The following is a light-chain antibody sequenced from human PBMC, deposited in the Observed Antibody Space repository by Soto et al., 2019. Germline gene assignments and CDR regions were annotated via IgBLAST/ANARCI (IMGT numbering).Light chain of an antibody. CDR3: GSYTTSAARFV. Sequence: QSALTQPPSVSGSPGQSVTIPCTGTSSDVGSYNRVSWYQQPPGTAPQLIIYEVNNRPSGVPDRFSGSKSGNTASLTISGLQAEDDAAYYCGSYTTSAARFVFGTGTKLTVL. V-gene: IGLV2-18*02. J-gene: IGLJ1*01. CDR2: EVN. CDR1: SSDVGSYNR.